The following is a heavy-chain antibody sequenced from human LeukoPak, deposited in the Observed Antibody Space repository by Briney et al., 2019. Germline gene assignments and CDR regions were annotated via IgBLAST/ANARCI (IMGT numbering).Heavy chain of an antibody. V-gene: IGHV4-4*07. Sequence: SETLSLTCTVSGGSISSYYWSWIRQPAGKGLEWIGHIYPGGTTSYNLSLKSRVTMSVDTSKNQFSLRLTSVIAADTAVYYCARDLLWWGQGTLVTVSS. J-gene: IGHJ4*02. D-gene: IGHD2-21*01. CDR3: ARDLLW. CDR2: IYPGGTT. CDR1: GGSISSYY.